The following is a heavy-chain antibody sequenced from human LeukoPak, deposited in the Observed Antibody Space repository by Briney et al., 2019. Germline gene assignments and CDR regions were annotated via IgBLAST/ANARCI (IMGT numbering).Heavy chain of an antibody. V-gene: IGHV3-43*02. CDR2: TSGNGRAT. Sequence: GGSLRLSCAGSGFAFDEYGIHWVRQAPGKGLEWLSVTSGNGRATDYADSVKGRFTTFRDNSKSSLYLHINNLRTEDTALYYCAKETWSNSFSDFDHWGQGTLVTVSS. D-gene: IGHD3-3*01. J-gene: IGHJ4*02. CDR3: AKETWSNSFSDFDH. CDR1: GFAFDEYG.